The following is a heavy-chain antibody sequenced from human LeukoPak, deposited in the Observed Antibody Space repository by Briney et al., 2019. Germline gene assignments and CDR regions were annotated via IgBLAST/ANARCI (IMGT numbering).Heavy chain of an antibody. CDR3: ARGLRFPSGSYYYYYYYYMDV. CDR1: GYTFAGYY. Sequence: GASVKVSCKASGYTFAGYYMHWVRQAPGQGLEWMGWINPNSGGTNYAQKFQGRVTMTRDTSISTAYMELSRLRSEDTAVYYCARGLRFPSGSYYYYYYYYMDVWGKGTTVTISS. CDR2: INPNSGGT. D-gene: IGHD3-10*01. V-gene: IGHV1-2*02. J-gene: IGHJ6*03.